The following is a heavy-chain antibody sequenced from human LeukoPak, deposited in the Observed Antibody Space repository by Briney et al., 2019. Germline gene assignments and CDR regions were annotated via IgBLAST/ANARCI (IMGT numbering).Heavy chain of an antibody. Sequence: GGSLRFSCAASGFTFSRYWMTWVRQAPGKGLEWVANIKQDGSEKYYVDSVKGRFTISRDNAKKSLYLQMNSLRAEDTAVYYCARGEYYYDSAYWGQGTLVTVSS. CDR1: GFTFSRYW. CDR2: IKQDGSEK. J-gene: IGHJ4*02. V-gene: IGHV3-7*01. CDR3: ARGEYYYDSAY. D-gene: IGHD3-22*01.